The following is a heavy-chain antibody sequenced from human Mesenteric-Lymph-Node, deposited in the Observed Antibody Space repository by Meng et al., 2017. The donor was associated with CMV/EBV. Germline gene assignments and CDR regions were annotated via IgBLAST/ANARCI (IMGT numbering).Heavy chain of an antibody. CDR2: INPKTGGR. CDR3: ARDRDTDWYSPFDY. J-gene: IGHJ4*02. CDR1: GYTFIDYY. D-gene: IGHD3-9*01. V-gene: IGHV1-2*06. Sequence: QVQLVQSGAEVKKPGASVRVSCKASGYTFIDYYMNWVRRAPGQGLEWMGRINPKTGGRSYAQNFQGRVTMTRDTSINTAYMEVNRLNSDDTAMYYCARDRDTDWYSPFDYWGPGTLVTVSS.